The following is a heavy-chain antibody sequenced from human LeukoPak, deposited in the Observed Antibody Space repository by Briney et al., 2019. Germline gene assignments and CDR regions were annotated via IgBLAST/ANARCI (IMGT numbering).Heavy chain of an antibody. Sequence: PGGSLRLSCAASGFTFSSSAMSWVRQAPGKGLEWVSAISNNGGYTYYADSVQGRFTISRDNSKSTLCLQMNSLRAEDTAVYYCAGPFYGDQYRVDYWGQGTLVTVSS. CDR1: GFTFSSSA. CDR3: AGPFYGDQYRVDY. J-gene: IGHJ4*02. CDR2: ISNNGGYT. D-gene: IGHD4-17*01. V-gene: IGHV3-23*01.